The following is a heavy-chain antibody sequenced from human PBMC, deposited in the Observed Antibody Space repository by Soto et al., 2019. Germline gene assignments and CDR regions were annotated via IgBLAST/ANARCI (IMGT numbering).Heavy chain of an antibody. CDR3: ARNYDSSRIGRPFSI. J-gene: IGHJ1*01. CDR1: GYTFTSYG. Sequence: QVQLVQSGAEVKKPGASVKVSCKASGYTFTSYGISWARQAPGQGLEWMGWISAFNGNTYYAQKLQGRVTMTTDTYTSTGYMELRSLRSDDTAVYYCARNYDSSRIGRPFSIWGQGTLVTVSS. D-gene: IGHD3-22*01. CDR2: ISAFNGNT. V-gene: IGHV1-18*01.